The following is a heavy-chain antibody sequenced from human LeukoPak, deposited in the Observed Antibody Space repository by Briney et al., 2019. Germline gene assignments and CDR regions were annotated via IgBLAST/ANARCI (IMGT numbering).Heavy chain of an antibody. V-gene: IGHV3-48*01. J-gene: IGHJ4*02. D-gene: IGHD3-3*01. CDR1: GFTFSSYS. CDR2: ISSSSSTI. CDR3: ARDLRDFWSGYYGH. Sequence: GGSLRLSCAASGFTFSSYSMNWVRQAPGKGLEWVSYISSSSSTIYYADSVKGRFTISRDNAKNSLYLQMNSLRAEDTAVYYCARDLRDFWSGYYGHWGQGTLVTVSS.